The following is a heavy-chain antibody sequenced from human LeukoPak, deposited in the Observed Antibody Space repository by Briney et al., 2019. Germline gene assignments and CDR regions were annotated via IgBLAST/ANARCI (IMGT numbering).Heavy chain of an antibody. CDR1: GGSFSGYY. J-gene: IGHJ6*03. D-gene: IGHD6-19*01. Sequence: PSETLSLTCAVYGGSFSGYYWSWIRQPPGKGLEWIGEINHSGSTNYNPSLKSRVTISVDTSKNQFSLKLSSVTAADTAVYYCARGSGWDTVRYYYYYYMDVWGKGTTVTVSS. CDR2: INHSGST. CDR3: ARGSGWDTVRYYYYYYMDV. V-gene: IGHV4-34*01.